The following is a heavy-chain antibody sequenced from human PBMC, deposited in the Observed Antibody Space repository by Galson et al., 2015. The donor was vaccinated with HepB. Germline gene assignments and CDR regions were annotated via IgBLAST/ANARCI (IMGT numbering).Heavy chain of an antibody. CDR2: IAFDGNHE. CDR1: GFTFNIYA. V-gene: IGHV3-30-3*01. Sequence: SLRLSCAASGFTFNIYAMHWVRQAPGKALEWVAHIAFDGNHEHYADSVKGRFTISRDNVKNTVYLQMDSLRVEDTAVYLCAREGVVHKPLDYWGQGTLVTVSS. D-gene: IGHD3-16*01. CDR3: AREGVVHKPLDY. J-gene: IGHJ4*02.